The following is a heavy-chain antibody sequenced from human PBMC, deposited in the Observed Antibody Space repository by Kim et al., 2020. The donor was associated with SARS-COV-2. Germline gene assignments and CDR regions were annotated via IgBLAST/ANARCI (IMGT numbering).Heavy chain of an antibody. CDR2: IHSEGSSI. Sequence: GGSLRLSCATSGFTFSSFWMHWVRQVPGGGLVLVSRIHSEGSSINYADSVKGRFTVSRDNAKNTLYLEMNSLRAEDTAVYYCARGSSTSCYDWGQGALVTVSS. J-gene: IGHJ4*02. D-gene: IGHD2-2*01. CDR3: ARGSSTSCYD. CDR1: GFTFSSFW. V-gene: IGHV3-74*01.